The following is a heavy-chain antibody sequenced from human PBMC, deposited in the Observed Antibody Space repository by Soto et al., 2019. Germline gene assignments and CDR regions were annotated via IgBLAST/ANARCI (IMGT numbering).Heavy chain of an antibody. V-gene: IGHV4-59*08. CDR1: GGSIDGYF. J-gene: IGHJ4*02. CDR2: IHYTGST. Sequence: PSETLSLTCTVSGGSIDGYFWSWIRQPPGKGPEWIGYIHYTGSTNYNPSLKSRVTILVDTSKNQVSLQLKSVTAADTAVYYCAGHPLVPEYGKGLDCWGQGTLVTVSS. D-gene: IGHD1-26*01. CDR3: AGHPLVPEYGKGLDC.